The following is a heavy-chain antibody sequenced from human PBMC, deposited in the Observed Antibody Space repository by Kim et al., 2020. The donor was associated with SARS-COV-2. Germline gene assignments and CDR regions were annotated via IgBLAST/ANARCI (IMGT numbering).Heavy chain of an antibody. V-gene: IGHV4-61*01. CDR1: GGSVSSGSYY. CDR3: ARGAAASSLTTFVSFFYEGADPDEGTGSTGSYYYSALDV. Sequence: SETLSLTCSVSGGSVSSGSYYWSWIRQSPGKGLEWIGYMHSSGKTNYNPSLRSRVSISVETSKNQFSLKLRSVTAADTAVYYCARGAAASSLTTFVSFFYEGADPDEGTGSTGSYYYSALDVWGQGTTLIVSS. CDR2: MHSSGKT. J-gene: IGHJ6*02. D-gene: IGHD4-4*01.